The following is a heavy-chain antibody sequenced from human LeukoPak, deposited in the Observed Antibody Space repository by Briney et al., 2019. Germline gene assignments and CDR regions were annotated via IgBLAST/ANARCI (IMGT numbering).Heavy chain of an antibody. V-gene: IGHV4-39*07. CDR3: ARDAAYCGGDCSDAGGSPDY. D-gene: IGHD2-21*02. Sequence: SETLSLTCTVSGGSISSSSYYWGWIRQPPGKGLEWIGSIYYSGSTYYNPSLKSRVTISVDTSKNQFSLKLSSVTAADTAVYYCARDAAYCGGDCSDAGGSPDYWGQGTLVTVSS. CDR1: GGSISSSSYY. CDR2: IYYSGST. J-gene: IGHJ4*02.